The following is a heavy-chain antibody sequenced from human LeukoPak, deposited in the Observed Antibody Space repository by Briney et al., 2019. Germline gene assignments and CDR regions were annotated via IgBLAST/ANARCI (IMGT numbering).Heavy chain of an antibody. Sequence: GASVKVSCKASGYTFTSYGISWVRQALGQGLEWMGWISAYNGNTNYAQKLQGRVTMTTDTSTSTAYVELRSLRSDDTAVYYCARDGSIAARTFDYWGQGTLVTVSS. D-gene: IGHD6-6*01. V-gene: IGHV1-18*01. J-gene: IGHJ4*02. CDR3: ARDGSIAARTFDY. CDR2: ISAYNGNT. CDR1: GYTFTSYG.